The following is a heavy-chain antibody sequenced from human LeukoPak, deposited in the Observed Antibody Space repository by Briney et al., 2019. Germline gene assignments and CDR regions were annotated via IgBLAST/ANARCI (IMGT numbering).Heavy chain of an antibody. CDR1: GFTFSNYD. V-gene: IGHV3-13*01. D-gene: IGHD3-10*01. Sequence: GGSLRLSCSASGFTFSNYDMHWVRQATGKGLEWVSGIGTAGDTHYPDSVKGRFTISRDNSKNTLYLQMNSLRAEDTAVYYCAKGRITMVRGGIDYWGQGTLVTVSS. J-gene: IGHJ4*02. CDR2: IGTAGDT. CDR3: AKGRITMVRGGIDY.